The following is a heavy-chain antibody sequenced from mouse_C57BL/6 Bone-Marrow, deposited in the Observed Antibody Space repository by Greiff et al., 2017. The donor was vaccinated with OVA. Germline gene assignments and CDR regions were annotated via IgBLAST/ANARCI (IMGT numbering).Heavy chain of an antibody. J-gene: IGHJ1*03. CDR2: IRLKSDNYAT. CDR1: GFTFSNYW. V-gene: IGHV6-3*01. Sequence: EVQLVESGGGLVQPGGSMKLSCVASGFTFSNYWMNWVRQSPEKGLEWVAQIRLKSDNYATHYAESVKGRFTISRDDSKSSVYLQMNNLRAEDTGIYYCTGLINSNYWYFDVWGTGTTVTVSS. CDR3: TGLINSNYWYFDV. D-gene: IGHD2-5*01.